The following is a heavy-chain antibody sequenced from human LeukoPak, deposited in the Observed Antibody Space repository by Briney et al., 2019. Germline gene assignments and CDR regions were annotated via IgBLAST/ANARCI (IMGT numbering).Heavy chain of an antibody. D-gene: IGHD5-18*01. CDR3: ARQGFRRIQLWLLDY. V-gene: IGHV1-2*02. CDR1: GYTFTGYY. J-gene: IGHJ4*02. CDR2: INPNSGGT. Sequence: GASVKVSCKASGYTFTGYYMHWVRQAPGQGLEWMGWINPNSGGTNYAQKFQGRVTMTRDTSISTAYMELSRLRSDDTAVYYCARQGFRRIQLWLLDYWGQGTLVTVSS.